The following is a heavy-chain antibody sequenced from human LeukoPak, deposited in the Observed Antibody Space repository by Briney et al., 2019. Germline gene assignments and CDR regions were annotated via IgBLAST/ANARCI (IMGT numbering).Heavy chain of an antibody. D-gene: IGHD3-22*01. CDR2: IYYSGST. CDR3: ASNYYYDSSGYYYGAEYFQH. Sequence: SETLSLTCTVSGGSISSYYWSWIRQPPGKGLEWIGYIYYSGSTYYNPSLKSRVTISVDTSKNQFSLKLSSVTAADTAVYYCASNYYYDSSGYYYGAEYFQHWGQGTLVTVSS. J-gene: IGHJ1*01. CDR1: GGSISSYY. V-gene: IGHV4-59*06.